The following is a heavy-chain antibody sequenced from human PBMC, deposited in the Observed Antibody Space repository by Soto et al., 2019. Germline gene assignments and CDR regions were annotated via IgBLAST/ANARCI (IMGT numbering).Heavy chain of an antibody. D-gene: IGHD3-3*01. J-gene: IGHJ4*02. Sequence: GGSLRLSCAASGFTFSDFGMSWVRQAPGKGLEWVSVISASGDATYYAASVKGRFTLSRDNSKNTLYLQMNSLTVADTAVYYCAKKVTIYAVDPADYWGQGTQDTVSS. CDR1: GFTFSDFG. CDR3: AKKVTIYAVDPADY. CDR2: ISASGDAT. V-gene: IGHV3-23*01.